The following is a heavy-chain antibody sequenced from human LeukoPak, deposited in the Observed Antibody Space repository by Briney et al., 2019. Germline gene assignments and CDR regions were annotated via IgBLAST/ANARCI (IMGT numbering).Heavy chain of an antibody. CDR2: ISAFNGDT. CDR1: GYTFTGYG. V-gene: IGHV1-18*01. D-gene: IGHD6-25*01. CDR3: ARERYSSGPRSMDV. Sequence: ASVKVSCKASGYTFTGYGISWVRQAPGQGLEWMGWISAFNGDTNYAQKFQGRVTMTTETSTSIAFMEVRSLSSDDTAVYYCARERYSSGPRSMDVWGKGTTVTISS. J-gene: IGHJ6*03.